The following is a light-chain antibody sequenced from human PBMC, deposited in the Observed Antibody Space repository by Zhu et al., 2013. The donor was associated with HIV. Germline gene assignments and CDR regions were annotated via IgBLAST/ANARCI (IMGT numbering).Light chain of an antibody. Sequence: DIQMTQSPSSLSASVGDRVTITCRASQSISSYLNWYQRKPGKAPNLLIYAASSLQSGVPSRFSGSGSGTEFTLTITSLQPEDFATYYCQQNYGSPWTFGQGTQV. CDR3: QQNYGSPWT. CDR1: QSISSY. J-gene: IGKJ1*01. V-gene: IGKV1-39*01. CDR2: AAS.